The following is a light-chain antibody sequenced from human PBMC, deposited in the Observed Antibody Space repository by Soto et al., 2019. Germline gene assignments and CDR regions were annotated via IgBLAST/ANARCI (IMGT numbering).Light chain of an antibody. J-gene: IGKJ4*01. Sequence: IQLTQSPSSLSASVGDSVTITCRASQGVSRYLYWYQQKPWRAPILLISAASTLQSGVPARFSGSGSGTDSTLSITGLQPKDFATYYGQHLNTYPVTFGGGTKVDIK. V-gene: IGKV1-9*01. CDR2: AAS. CDR1: QGVSRY. CDR3: QHLNTYPVT.